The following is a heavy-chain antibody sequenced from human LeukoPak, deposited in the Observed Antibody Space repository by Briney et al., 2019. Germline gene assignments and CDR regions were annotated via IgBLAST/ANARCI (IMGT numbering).Heavy chain of an antibody. J-gene: IGHJ4*02. Sequence: AGGSLRLSCAASGFTISTSWMSWVRQAPGKGLEWVPYISSSSSTIYYADSVKGRFTISRDNAKNSLYLQMNSPRAEDTAVYYCARDYYDSSGIDYWGQGTLVTVSS. CDR2: ISSSSSTI. CDR3: ARDYYDSSGIDY. V-gene: IGHV3-48*04. D-gene: IGHD3-22*01. CDR1: GFTISTSW.